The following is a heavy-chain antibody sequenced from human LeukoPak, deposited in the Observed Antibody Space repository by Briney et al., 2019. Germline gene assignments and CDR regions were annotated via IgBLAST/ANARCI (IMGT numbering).Heavy chain of an antibody. CDR1: GGSISSYY. J-gene: IGHJ5*02. Sequence: SETLSLTCTVSGGSISSYYWSWIRQPPGKGLEWIGYIYYSGGTNYNPSLKSRVTISVDTSKNQFSLKLSSVTAADTAVYYCARAGITYYDFWSGYSPNWFDPWGQGTLVTVSS. V-gene: IGHV4-59*08. CDR3: ARAGITYYDFWSGYSPNWFDP. D-gene: IGHD3-3*01. CDR2: IYYSGGT.